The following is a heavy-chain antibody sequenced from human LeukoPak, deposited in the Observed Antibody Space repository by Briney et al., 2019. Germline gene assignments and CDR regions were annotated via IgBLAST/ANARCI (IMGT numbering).Heavy chain of an antibody. J-gene: IGHJ5*02. Sequence: SETLSLTCTVSGGSIRSSYYYWGWIRQPPGKGLEWIGSIYDSGSTYYNPSLKSRLTITPDTSKNQISLKLSSVTAADTAVYYCARHGAGYRPSWFDPWGQGTLVTVSS. V-gene: IGHV4-39*01. CDR2: IYDSGST. D-gene: IGHD6-13*01. CDR1: GGSIRSSYYY. CDR3: ARHGAGYRPSWFDP.